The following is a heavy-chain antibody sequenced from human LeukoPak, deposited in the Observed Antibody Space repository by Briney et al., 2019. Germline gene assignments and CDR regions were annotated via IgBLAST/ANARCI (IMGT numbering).Heavy chain of an antibody. CDR3: AKRGVVIRVILVGFHKEAYYFDS. CDR2: ISDSGGRT. J-gene: IGHJ4*02. CDR1: GLTFSSAW. V-gene: IGHV3-23*01. D-gene: IGHD3-22*01. Sequence: GGSLRLSCAVPGLTFSSAWMTWVRQVPGKGLEWVAGISDSGGRTNYADSVKGRFTISRDNPKNTLYLQMNSLRAEDTAAYFCAKRGVVIRVILVGFHKEAYYFDSWGQGALVTVSS.